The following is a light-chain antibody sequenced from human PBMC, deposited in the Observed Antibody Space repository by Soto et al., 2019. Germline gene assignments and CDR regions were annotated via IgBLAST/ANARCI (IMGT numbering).Light chain of an antibody. CDR1: SSNIGSNY. J-gene: IGLJ2*01. CDR3: AAWDDSLRGV. V-gene: IGLV1-47*02. Sequence: QSVLTQSPSASGTPGQRVTISCSGSSSNIGSNYVYWYQQLPGTAPKLLIYSNNQRPSGVPDRFSGSKSGTSASLAISGLRSEDEADYYCAAWDDSLRGVFGGGTKLTVL. CDR2: SNN.